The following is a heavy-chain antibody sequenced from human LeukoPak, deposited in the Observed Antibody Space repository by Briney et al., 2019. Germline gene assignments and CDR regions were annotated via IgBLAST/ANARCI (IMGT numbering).Heavy chain of an antibody. V-gene: IGHV1-69*05. D-gene: IGHD6-6*01. CDR3: AGGSSSPFDY. Sequence: GASVKVSCKASGGTFSSYAISWVRQAPGQGLEWMGGIIPIFGTANYAQKFQGRVTITTDESTSTAYMELSSLRSEDTGVYYCAGGSSSPFDYWGQGTLVTVSS. CDR2: IIPIFGTA. CDR1: GGTFSSYA. J-gene: IGHJ4*02.